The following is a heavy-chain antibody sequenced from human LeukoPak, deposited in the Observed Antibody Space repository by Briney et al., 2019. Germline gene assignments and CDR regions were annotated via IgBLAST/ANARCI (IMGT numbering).Heavy chain of an antibody. D-gene: IGHD1-26*01. Sequence: PGGSLRLSRTASRFTFNRYAMSWVRQAPGKGLEWVSSISGSGGGTFYASSVRGRFTISRDNSKDTVFLQMNGLRAEDTAIYYCAKWDENFYYMDVWGQGTTVTVSS. CDR2: ISGSGGGT. CDR1: RFTFNRYA. J-gene: IGHJ6*03. V-gene: IGHV3-23*01. CDR3: AKWDENFYYMDV.